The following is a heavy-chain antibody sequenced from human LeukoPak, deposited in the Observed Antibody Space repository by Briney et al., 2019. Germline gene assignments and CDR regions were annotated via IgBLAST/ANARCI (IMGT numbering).Heavy chain of an antibody. D-gene: IGHD1-26*01. CDR3: ARSGSGSSLTLYYFDY. CDR2: ISYDGSNN. Sequence: GRSLRLSCAASGFTFSSYAMHWVRQAPGKGLEWVAVISYDGSNNYYADSVKGRFTISRDNSKNTLYLQMNSLRAEDTAVYYCARSGSGSSLTLYYFDYWGQGTLVTVSS. CDR1: GFTFSSYA. V-gene: IGHV3-30-3*01. J-gene: IGHJ4*02.